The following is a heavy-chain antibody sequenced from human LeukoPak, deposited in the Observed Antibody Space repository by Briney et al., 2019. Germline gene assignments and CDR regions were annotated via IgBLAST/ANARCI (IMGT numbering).Heavy chain of an antibody. D-gene: IGHD3-9*01. J-gene: IGHJ4*02. V-gene: IGHV4-34*01. CDR2: INHSGST. CDR3: ARAPRTRRYFDWLLPFDY. Sequence: SETLSLTCAVYGGSFSGYYWSWIRQPPGKGREWIGEINHSGSTNYNPSLKSRVTISVDTSKNQFSLKLSSVTAADTAVYYCARAPRTRRYFDWLLPFDYWGQGTLVTVSS. CDR1: GGSFSGYY.